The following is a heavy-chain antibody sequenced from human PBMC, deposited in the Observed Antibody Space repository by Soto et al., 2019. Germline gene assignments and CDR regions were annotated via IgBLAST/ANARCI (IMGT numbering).Heavy chain of an antibody. J-gene: IGHJ4*02. V-gene: IGHV4-30-4*01. Sequence: QVQLQESGPGLVKPSQTLSLTCTVSGGSISSGDYYWSWIRQPPGKGLEWIGYIYYSGSTYYNPSRQRLVTISVDTTKNPFSLKLSSVTAAGTAVYYCARSYYNMLDYWGQGTLVTVSS. CDR3: ARSYYNMLDY. CDR2: IYYSGST. D-gene: IGHD3-10*01. CDR1: GGSISSGDYY.